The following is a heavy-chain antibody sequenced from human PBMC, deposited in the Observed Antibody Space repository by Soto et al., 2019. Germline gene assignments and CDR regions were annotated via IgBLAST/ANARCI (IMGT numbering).Heavy chain of an antibody. CDR2: IYYSGST. CDR3: ARIYGGYYFDY. V-gene: IGHV4-39*01. CDR1: GASISSSSYY. Sequence: QLQLQESGPGLVKPSETLSLTCTVSGASISSSSYYWGWIRQPPGKGLEWIGTIYYSGSTYYNPSLKRRVPLSVDTSKNQFSLKLSSVTAADTAVYYCARIYGGYYFDYWGQGTLVTVSS. D-gene: IGHD4-17*01. J-gene: IGHJ4*02.